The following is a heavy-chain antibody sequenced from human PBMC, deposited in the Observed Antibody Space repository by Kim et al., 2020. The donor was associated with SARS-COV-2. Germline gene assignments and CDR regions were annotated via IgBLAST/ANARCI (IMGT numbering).Heavy chain of an antibody. CDR3: ARSGGMSTRHYGMDV. CDR1: GSPFGNYG. D-gene: IGHD3-10*01. V-gene: IGHV3-33*03. J-gene: IGHJ6*02. Sequence: LSLTCAASGSPFGNYGMHWVRQAPGKGLEWVGVILYDGENKNYADSVQGRFTISRDNSKTTLYLEMNSLRAEDTAVYYCARSGGMSTRHYGMDVWGQGTTVTVSS. CDR2: ILYDGENK.